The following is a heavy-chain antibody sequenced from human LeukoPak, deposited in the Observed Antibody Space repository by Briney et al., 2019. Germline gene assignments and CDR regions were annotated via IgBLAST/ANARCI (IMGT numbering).Heavy chain of an antibody. V-gene: IGHV3-23*01. Sequence: GGSLRLSCAASGFTFSSYAMSWVRQAPGKGLEWVSSISGSGTNTYYADSVKGRFTISRDNSRNLLFLQMSSLRVEDTAVYHCAKRRHYYGSGDYYRDPWGRGTLVTVSS. CDR1: GFTFSSYA. J-gene: IGHJ5*02. D-gene: IGHD3-10*01. CDR2: ISGSGTNT. CDR3: AKRRHYYGSGDYYRDP.